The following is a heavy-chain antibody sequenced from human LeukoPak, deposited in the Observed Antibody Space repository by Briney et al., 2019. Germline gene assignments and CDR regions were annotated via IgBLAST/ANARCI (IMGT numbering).Heavy chain of an antibody. J-gene: IGHJ5*02. CDR1: GLTFSSYS. CDR3: ARDRAAGWFDP. CDR2: ISSSSSTI. Sequence: GGSLRLSCAASGLTFSSYSMNWVRQAPGKGLEWVSYISSSSSTIYYADSVKGRFTISRDNAKNSLYLQMNSLRAEDTAVYYCARDRAAGWFDPWGQGTLVTVSS. V-gene: IGHV3-48*01. D-gene: IGHD6-13*01.